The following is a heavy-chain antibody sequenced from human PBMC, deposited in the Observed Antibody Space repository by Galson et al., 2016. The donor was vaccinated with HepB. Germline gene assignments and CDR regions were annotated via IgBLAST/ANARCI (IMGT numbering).Heavy chain of an antibody. CDR1: GGSISSSGFY. D-gene: IGHD3-22*01. Sequence: SETLSLTCTVSGGSISSSGFYWGWIRQPPGKGLEWIASIYYSGSTYYNPSLKSRATISVDTSKNQFSLKLSSVTAADTAVYYCARRSITTMHVWGQGTTVTVSS. CDR2: IYYSGST. J-gene: IGHJ6*02. V-gene: IGHV4-39*01. CDR3: ARRSITTMHV.